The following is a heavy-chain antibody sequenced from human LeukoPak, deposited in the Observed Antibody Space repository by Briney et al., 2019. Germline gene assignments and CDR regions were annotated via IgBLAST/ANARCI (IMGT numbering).Heavy chain of an antibody. D-gene: IGHD6-13*01. CDR3: ARESIAAERKYYYYYMDV. V-gene: IGHV4-4*02. Sequence: SGGSLRLSCAASGFTFSNAWMTWVRQAPGKGLEWIGEIYHSGSTNYNPSLKSRVTISVDKSKNQFSLKLSSVTAADTAVYYCARESIAAERKYYYYYMDVWGKGTTVTVSS. J-gene: IGHJ6*03. CDR2: IYHSGST. CDR1: GFTFSNAW.